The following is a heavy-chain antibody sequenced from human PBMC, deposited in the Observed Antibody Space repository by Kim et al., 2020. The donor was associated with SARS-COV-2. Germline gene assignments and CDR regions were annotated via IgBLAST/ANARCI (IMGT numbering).Heavy chain of an antibody. CDR2: T. J-gene: IGHJ6*02. Sequence: TTDADSVKGRFTISRDNAKNTLYLQMNSLRAEDTAVYYCARTPYYYGMDVWGQGTTVTVSS. V-gene: IGHV3-74*01. CDR3: ARTPYYYGMDV.